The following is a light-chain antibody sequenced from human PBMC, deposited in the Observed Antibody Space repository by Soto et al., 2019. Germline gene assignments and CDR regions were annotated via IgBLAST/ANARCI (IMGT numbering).Light chain of an antibody. Sequence: QSVLTQPASVSGSPGQSSTISCTGTSSDVGIYNLVSWYQQHPGNAPKLMIYEVFKRPSGVSNRFSGSKSGNSVFLTISGLQAEDEADYYCCSYAGSSTHYVFGTGTKVTVL. CDR3: CSYAGSSTHYV. CDR2: EVF. J-gene: IGLJ1*01. CDR1: SSDVGIYNL. V-gene: IGLV2-23*02.